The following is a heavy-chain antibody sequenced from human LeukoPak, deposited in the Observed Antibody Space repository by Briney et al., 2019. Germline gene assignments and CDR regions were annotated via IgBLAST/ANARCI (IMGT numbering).Heavy chain of an antibody. Sequence: ASLKVSCKASGYTFTDYHMHWVRQAPGQGLEWMGCIKPNNGGTKYAQKFQGRVIMPRDTSIGTGYMELSSLRSDDTALDYCTSARTGTGGGNYWGQGTRVTVSS. CDR2: IKPNNGGT. D-gene: IGHD1/OR15-1a*01. V-gene: IGHV1-2*02. CDR3: TSARTGTGGGNY. J-gene: IGHJ4*02. CDR1: GYTFTDYH.